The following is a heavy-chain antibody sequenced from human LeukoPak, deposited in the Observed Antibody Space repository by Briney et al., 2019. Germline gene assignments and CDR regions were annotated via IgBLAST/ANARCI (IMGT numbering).Heavy chain of an antibody. CDR1: GFTFSSYS. CDR3: ARDLGGYSSVFDY. V-gene: IGHV3-21*01. D-gene: IGHD5-18*01. J-gene: IGHJ4*02. Sequence: KPGGSLRLSCAASGFTFSSYSMNWVRQAPGKGVEGVSSISSSRSYIYYADSVKGRFTISRDNAKNSLYLQMNSLRAEDTAVYYCARDLGGYSSVFDYWGQGTLVTVSS. CDR2: ISSSRSYI.